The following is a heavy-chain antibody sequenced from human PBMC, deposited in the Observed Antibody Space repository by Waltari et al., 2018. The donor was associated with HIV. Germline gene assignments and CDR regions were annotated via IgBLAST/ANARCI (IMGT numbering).Heavy chain of an antibody. D-gene: IGHD6-13*01. J-gene: IGHJ4*02. Sequence: EVQLEESGGGLAQPGRSLRLSCEASGFTVGDYAMSWVRQAPGKGLELVGFIRSKVYGGTTEYAASVKGRVIISRDDSNSIAYLQMNSLKNEDTAVYYCNAGWQHRFDHWGQGTLVTVSS. CDR1: GFTVGDYA. CDR3: NAGWQHRFDH. CDR2: IRSKVYGGTT. V-gene: IGHV3-49*04.